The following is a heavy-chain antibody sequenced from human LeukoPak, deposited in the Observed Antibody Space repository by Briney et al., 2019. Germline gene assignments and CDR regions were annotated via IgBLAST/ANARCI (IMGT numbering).Heavy chain of an antibody. CDR1: GGSISSYY. J-gene: IGHJ4*02. D-gene: IGHD5-18*01. CDR2: IYYSGST. V-gene: IGHV4-59*01. CDR3: ARDLGYSYGIDY. Sequence: SETLSLTCTVSGGSISSYYWSWLRQPPGKGLEWIGYIYYSGSTNYNPSLKSRVTISVDTSKNQFSLKLSSVTAADTAVYYCARDLGYSYGIDYWGQGTLVTVSS.